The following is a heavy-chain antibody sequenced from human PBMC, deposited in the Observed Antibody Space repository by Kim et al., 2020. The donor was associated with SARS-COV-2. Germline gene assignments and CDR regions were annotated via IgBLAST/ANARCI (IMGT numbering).Heavy chain of an antibody. V-gene: IGHV5-51*01. J-gene: IGHJ4*02. Sequence: PSFQGQVTISADKSISTAYLQWSSLKASDTAMYYCARRWYSGSVGYYFDYWGQGTLVTVSS. CDR3: ARRWYSGSVGYYFDY. D-gene: IGHD1-26*01.